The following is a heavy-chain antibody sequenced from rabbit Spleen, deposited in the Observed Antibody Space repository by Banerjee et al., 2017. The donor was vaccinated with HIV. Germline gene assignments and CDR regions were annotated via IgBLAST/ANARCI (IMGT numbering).Heavy chain of an antibody. Sequence: QSLEESGGDLVKPGASLTLTCTASGVSFSRNYYMCWVRQAPGKGLEWIACIDSGSSGFTYFANWVKGRFTISKTSSTTVTLQMTSLTAADTATYFCARTGSSWSLNLWGQGTLVTVS. CDR2: IDSGSSGFT. CDR1: GVSFSRNYY. D-gene: IGHD8-1*01. V-gene: IGHV1S40*01. CDR3: ARTGSSWSLNL. J-gene: IGHJ4*01.